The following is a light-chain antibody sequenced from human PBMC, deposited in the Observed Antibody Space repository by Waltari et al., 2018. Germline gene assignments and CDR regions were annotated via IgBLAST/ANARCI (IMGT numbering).Light chain of an antibody. J-gene: IGKJ4*01. Sequence: DIVMTQSPDSLAVSRGERATINCKSSQSVLYHSNRKNYLAWYQRKAGQPPKLLIYWASTRESGVTDRFSGSGSGTDFTLTISSLQAEDVAVYYCQQYYDTPALTFGGGTKVEIK. CDR3: QQYYDTPALT. CDR1: QSVLYHSNRKNY. V-gene: IGKV4-1*01. CDR2: WAS.